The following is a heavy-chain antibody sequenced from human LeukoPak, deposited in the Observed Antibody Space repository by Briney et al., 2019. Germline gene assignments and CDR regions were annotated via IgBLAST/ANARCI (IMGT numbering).Heavy chain of an antibody. V-gene: IGHV3-33*08. CDR2: IWYGGSNK. CDR1: GFTFSSYG. Sequence: GGSLRLSCAASGFTFSSYGMHWVRQAPGKGLEWVAVIWYGGSNKYYADSVKGRFTISRDNSKNTLYLQMNSLRAEDTAVYYCAILGGYCSSTSCPFDYWGQGTLVTVSS. CDR3: AILGGYCSSTSCPFDY. D-gene: IGHD2-2*01. J-gene: IGHJ4*02.